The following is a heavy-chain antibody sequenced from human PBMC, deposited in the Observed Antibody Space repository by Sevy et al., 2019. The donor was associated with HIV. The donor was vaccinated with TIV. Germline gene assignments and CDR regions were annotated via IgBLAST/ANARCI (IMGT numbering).Heavy chain of an antibody. CDR3: AKEARGYSYGSSGSFDS. J-gene: IGHJ4*02. CDR2: IPGSGSGT. CDR1: GFTFSTYA. V-gene: IGHV3-23*01. Sequence: GGSLRLSCAASGFTFSTYAMSWVRQAPGKGLEWVSAIPGSGSGTYYADSVKGRFTISRDNSKNTLYLQMNSLRAEDTDVYYCAKEARGYSYGSSGSFDSWGQGTMVTVSS. D-gene: IGHD3-22*01.